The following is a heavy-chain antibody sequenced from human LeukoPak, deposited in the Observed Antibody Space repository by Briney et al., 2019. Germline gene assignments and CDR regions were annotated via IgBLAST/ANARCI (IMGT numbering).Heavy chain of an antibody. Sequence: SQTLSLTCAISGDSVSSNSAAWNWIRQSPSRGLEWLGRTYYRSKWYNDYAVSVKSRITINPDTSKNQFSLQLNSVTPEDTAVYYCARDGVIGGYCSGGSCYSLSYYYYYMDVWGKGTTVTISS. CDR3: ARDGVIGGYCSGGSCYSLSYYYYYMDV. CDR1: GDSVSSNSAA. D-gene: IGHD2-15*01. V-gene: IGHV6-1*01. J-gene: IGHJ6*03. CDR2: TYYRSKWYN.